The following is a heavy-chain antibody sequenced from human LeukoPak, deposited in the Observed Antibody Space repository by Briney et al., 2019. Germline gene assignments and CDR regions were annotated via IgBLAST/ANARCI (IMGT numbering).Heavy chain of an antibody. D-gene: IGHD6-13*01. CDR3: ARAQAAGTPLVSPTTTYYYYYGMDV. CDR1: GVTVSSTY. Sequence: KPGGSLRLSCAASGVTVSSTYMSWIRQHPGKGLEWIGYIYYSGSTYYNPSLKSRVTISVDTSKNQFSLKLSSVTAADTAVYYCARAQAAGTPLVSPTTTYYYYYGMDVWGQGTTVTVSS. CDR2: IYYSGST. J-gene: IGHJ6*02. V-gene: IGHV4-31*02.